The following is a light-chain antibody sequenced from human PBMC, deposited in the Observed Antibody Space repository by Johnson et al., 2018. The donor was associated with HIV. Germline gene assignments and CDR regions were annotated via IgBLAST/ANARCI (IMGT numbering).Light chain of an antibody. CDR1: SSTFGNSY. CDR3: ATWDTSLSAGGV. Sequence: QSVLTQPPSVSAAPGQRVTISCSGTSSTFGNSYISWYQLLPGSPPKLLIFKNNERPSGIPDRFSGSKSSTSATLDITGLQTGDEADYYCATWDTSLSAGGVVGAGTKVTVL. CDR2: KNN. J-gene: IGLJ1*01. V-gene: IGLV1-51*02.